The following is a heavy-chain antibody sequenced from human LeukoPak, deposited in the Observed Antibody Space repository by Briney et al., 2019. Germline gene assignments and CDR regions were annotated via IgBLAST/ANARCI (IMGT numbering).Heavy chain of an antibody. CDR2: INHSGST. V-gene: IGHV4-34*01. Sequence: SETLSLTCAVYGGSFSGYYWSWIRQPPGKGLEWIGEINHSGSTNYNPSLKSRVTISVDTSKNQFSLKLSSVTAADTAVYYCARLSGVVGWSDAFDIWGQGTLVTVSS. CDR1: GGSFSGYY. CDR3: ARLSGVVGWSDAFDI. J-gene: IGHJ3*02. D-gene: IGHD6-19*01.